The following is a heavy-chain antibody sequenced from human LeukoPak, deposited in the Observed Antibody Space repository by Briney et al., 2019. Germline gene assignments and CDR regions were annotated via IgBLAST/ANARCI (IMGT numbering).Heavy chain of an antibody. Sequence: PGRSLRLSCAASGFTFSSYAMHWVRQAPGKGLEWVAVISYDGSNKYYADSVKGRFTISRDNSKNTLYLQMNSLRAEDTAVYYCARDGPQSNYDSSGYYYDWGQGTLVTVSS. J-gene: IGHJ4*02. D-gene: IGHD3-22*01. CDR1: GFTFSSYA. CDR2: ISYDGSNK. CDR3: ARDGPQSNYDSSGYYYD. V-gene: IGHV3-30*04.